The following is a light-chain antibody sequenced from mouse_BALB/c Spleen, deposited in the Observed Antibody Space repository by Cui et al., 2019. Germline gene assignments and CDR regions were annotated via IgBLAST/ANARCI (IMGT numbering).Light chain of an antibody. V-gene: IGKV4-80*01. CDR2: STS. Sequence: QIVLTQSPAIMYASLGEATTLTCSVSTSVSYMHWYQQKSGTSPKLLIYSTSNLASGVPSRFSGSGSGTFYSLTISSVEAEDAADYYCHQWSSYPWTFGGGTKLEIK. CDR3: HQWSSYPWT. CDR1: TSVSY. J-gene: IGKJ1*01.